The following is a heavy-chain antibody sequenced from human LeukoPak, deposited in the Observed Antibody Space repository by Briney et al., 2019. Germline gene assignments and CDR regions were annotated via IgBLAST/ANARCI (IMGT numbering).Heavy chain of an antibody. Sequence: PGGSLRLSCAASGFTFSSYWMHWVRHTPGKGLMWVSRINGDGTTTTYADSVKGRFTISRDNAKNTLYLQMNSLRADDTAVYYCARGYSYGDGGYFDYWGQGTLVTVSS. CDR1: GFTFSSYW. CDR3: ARGYSYGDGGYFDY. CDR2: INGDGTTT. V-gene: IGHV3-74*01. J-gene: IGHJ4*02. D-gene: IGHD5-18*01.